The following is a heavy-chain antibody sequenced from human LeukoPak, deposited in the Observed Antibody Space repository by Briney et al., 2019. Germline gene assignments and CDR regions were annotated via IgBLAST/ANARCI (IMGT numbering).Heavy chain of an antibody. Sequence: ASVKVSCKASGYTFTSYYMHWARQAPGQGLEWMGIINPSGGSTSYAQKFQGRVTMTRDMSTSTVYMELSSLRSEDTAVYYCARVSKVEMATIHSPPNFDYWGQGTLVTVSS. J-gene: IGHJ4*02. CDR3: ARVSKVEMATIHSPPNFDY. CDR2: INPSGGST. CDR1: GYTFTSYY. D-gene: IGHD5-24*01. V-gene: IGHV1-46*01.